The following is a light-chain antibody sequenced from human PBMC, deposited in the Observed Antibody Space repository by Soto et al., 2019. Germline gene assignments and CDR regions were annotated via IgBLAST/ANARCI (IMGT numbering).Light chain of an antibody. Sequence: DIVMTQSPDSLAVSLGERATITCRASQNIGASLAWYQQQPGKGPKLLIYDASSLETGVSTRFSGSGSGTEFTVTISSLQPDDFASYYCQQYTSYPYTFGQGTKLMI. J-gene: IGKJ2*01. V-gene: IGKV1-5*01. CDR2: DAS. CDR1: QNIGAS. CDR3: QQYTSYPYT.